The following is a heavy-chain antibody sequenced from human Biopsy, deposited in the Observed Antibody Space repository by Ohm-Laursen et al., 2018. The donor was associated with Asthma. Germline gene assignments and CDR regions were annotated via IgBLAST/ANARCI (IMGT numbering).Heavy chain of an antibody. CDR2: INSVFGTP. CDR3: ARKAGSCISRTCYSLDF. V-gene: IGHV1-69*13. CDR1: GGTFNTYV. J-gene: IGHJ4*02. D-gene: IGHD2-2*01. Sequence: GASVKVSCKSLGGTFNTYVIGWVRQAPGPGLEWMGGINSVFGTPTYPQKFQDRVTITADDSTSTVYMELSSLRSEDTAVYYCARKAGSCISRTCYSLDFWGQGTLVTVSS.